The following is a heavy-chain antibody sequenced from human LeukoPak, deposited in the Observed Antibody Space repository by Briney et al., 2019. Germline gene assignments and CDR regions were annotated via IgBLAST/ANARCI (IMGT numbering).Heavy chain of an antibody. Sequence: GGSLRLSCEASGFTFSTYWMRWVRQAPGKGLEWLANIKQDGSEKYYVDSVKGRFPISRDNAKNSLYLQMNSLRAEDTAMYYCARDSAGNDYWGQGTLVTVSS. CDR3: ARDSAGNDY. D-gene: IGHD6-13*01. CDR1: GFTFSTYW. CDR2: IKQDGSEK. V-gene: IGHV3-7*01. J-gene: IGHJ4*02.